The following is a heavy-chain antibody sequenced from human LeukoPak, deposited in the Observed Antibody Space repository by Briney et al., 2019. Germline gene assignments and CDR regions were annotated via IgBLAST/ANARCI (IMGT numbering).Heavy chain of an antibody. Sequence: ASVKVSCKASGGTFSSYAISWVRQAPGQGLEWMGIINPSSGSTSYAQKFQVRVTMTRDMSPSTVYMELSSLRSEDTAVYYCARQGRVGNNYFDSWGQGILVTVSS. CDR1: GGTFSSYA. V-gene: IGHV1-46*01. D-gene: IGHD1-26*01. J-gene: IGHJ5*01. CDR2: INPSSGST. CDR3: ARQGRVGNNYFDS.